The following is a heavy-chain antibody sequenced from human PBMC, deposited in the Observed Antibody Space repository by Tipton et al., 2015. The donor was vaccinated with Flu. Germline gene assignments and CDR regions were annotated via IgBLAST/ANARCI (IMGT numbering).Heavy chain of an antibody. V-gene: IGHV3-64*02. CDR1: GFTFRDYA. CDR2: ISSDGDNT. CDR3: ARGMNSGLVDV. J-gene: IGHJ6*02. Sequence: GSLRLSCAASGFTFRDYAMHWVRQAPGKGLEYVSAISSDGDNTYYADSVKGRFTISRDSSKNTLYLQMGSLRPDDMAVYFCARGMNSGLVDVWGQGTTATVSS. D-gene: IGHD2/OR15-2a*01.